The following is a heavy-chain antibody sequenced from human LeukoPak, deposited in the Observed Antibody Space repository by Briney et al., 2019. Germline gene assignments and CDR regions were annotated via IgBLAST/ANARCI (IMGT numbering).Heavy chain of an antibody. J-gene: IGHJ4*02. CDR2: INGDGNIR. D-gene: IGHD3/OR15-3a*01. V-gene: IGHV3-74*01. CDR1: GFTFSAYW. CDR3: VFFGTSKRVY. Sequence: PGGSLRLSCAASGFTFSAYWMYWVRQAPGKGLVWVSHINGDGNIRNDADSVKGRFTISRDNAKNTLYLQMNSLRGEDTAVYYCVFFGTSKRVYWGQGTLVTASS.